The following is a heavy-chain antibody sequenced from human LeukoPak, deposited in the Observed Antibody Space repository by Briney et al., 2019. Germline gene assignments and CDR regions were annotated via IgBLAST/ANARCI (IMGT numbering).Heavy chain of an antibody. CDR3: SVHTQHYDFWSGYYLGYYFDY. Sequence: ASVKVSCKASGYTFTGYYMHWVRQAPGQGLEWMGWINPNSGGTNYAQKFQGRVTMTRDTSISTAYMELSRLRSDDTAVYYCSVHTQHYDFWSGYYLGYYFDYWGQGTLVTVSS. J-gene: IGHJ4*02. D-gene: IGHD3-3*01. CDR2: INPNSGGT. CDR1: GYTFTGYY. V-gene: IGHV1-2*02.